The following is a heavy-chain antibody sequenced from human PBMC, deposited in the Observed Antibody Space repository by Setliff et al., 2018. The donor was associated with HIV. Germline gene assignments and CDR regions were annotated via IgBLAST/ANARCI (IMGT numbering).Heavy chain of an antibody. CDR2: IYYSGST. CDR3: ARGAMYYYDTSGHPQGFDY. J-gene: IGHJ4*02. D-gene: IGHD3-22*01. Sequence: SETLSLTCTVSGDSISGAGFYWTWIRQLPGKGLEWIGSIYYSGSTYYNPSLKSRVTISLGTSRWQFSLTLNSVSAADTAVYFCARGAMYYYDTSGHPQGFDYWGQGTLVTVLL. CDR1: GDSISGAGFY. V-gene: IGHV4-31*03.